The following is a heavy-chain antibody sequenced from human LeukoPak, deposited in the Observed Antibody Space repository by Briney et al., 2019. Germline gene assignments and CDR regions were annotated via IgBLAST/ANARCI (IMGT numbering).Heavy chain of an antibody. CDR1: GGSFSGYY. CDR3: ARSNVDTESYYFDY. CDR2: INHSGST. J-gene: IGHJ4*02. Sequence: SETLSLTCAVYGGSFSGYYWSWIRQPPGKGLEWIGEINHSGSTNYNLSLKSRVTISVDTSKNQFSLKLSSVTAADTAVYYCARSNVDTESYYFDYWGQGTLVTVSS. V-gene: IGHV4-34*01. D-gene: IGHD5-18*01.